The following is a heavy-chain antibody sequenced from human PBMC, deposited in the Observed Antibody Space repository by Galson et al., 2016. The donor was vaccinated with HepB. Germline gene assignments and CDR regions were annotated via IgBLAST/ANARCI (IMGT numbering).Heavy chain of an antibody. V-gene: IGHV3-23*01. D-gene: IGHD6-19*01. J-gene: IGHJ4*02. CDR3: AKDSGSGWYGDYLDY. CDR2: ITGGGGGT. CDR1: GFTFSSYA. Sequence: GSLRLSCAASGFTFSSYAMNWVRQAPGKGLEWVSSITGGGGGTYYANSVKGRFTVPRDNSKNTLYLQMNSLSLEDTAVYYLAKDSGSGWYGDYLDYWGQGTRVSVAS.